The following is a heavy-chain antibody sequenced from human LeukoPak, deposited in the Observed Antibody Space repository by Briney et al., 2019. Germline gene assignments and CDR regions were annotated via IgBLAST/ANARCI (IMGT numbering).Heavy chain of an antibody. CDR3: ARAPEGFVHYFDY. CDR1: GYTFTGYY. J-gene: IGHJ4*02. V-gene: IGHV1-2*02. Sequence: GASVKFSCKASGYTFTGYYMHWVRQAPGQGLEWMGWINPNSGGTNYAQKFQGRVTMTRDTSISTAYMELSRLRSDDTAVYYCARAPEGFVHYFDYWGQGTLVTVSS. CDR2: INPNSGGT.